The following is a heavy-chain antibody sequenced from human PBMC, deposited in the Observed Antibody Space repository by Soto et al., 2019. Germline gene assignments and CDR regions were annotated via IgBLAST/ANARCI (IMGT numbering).Heavy chain of an antibody. CDR1: GGSFSGYY. J-gene: IGHJ4*02. D-gene: IGHD3-22*01. CDR2: INHSGST. CDR3: ARGLGYSSGYLY. Sequence: QAQLQQWGAGLLKPSETLSLTCAVYGGSFSGYYWSWIRQPPGKGLEWIGEINHSGSTNYNPSLKSRVTISVDTSKNQFSLKLSSVTAADTAVYYCARGLGYSSGYLYWGQGTLVTVSS. V-gene: IGHV4-34*01.